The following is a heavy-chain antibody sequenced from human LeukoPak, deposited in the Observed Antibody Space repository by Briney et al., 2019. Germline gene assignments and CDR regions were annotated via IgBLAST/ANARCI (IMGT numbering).Heavy chain of an antibody. Sequence: ASVKVSCKASGYTFTSYGISWVRQAPGQGREWMGWISAYNGNTNYAQQLQGRVTMTTDTSTSTAYMELRSLRSDDTAVYYCARDAAAAGPFDYWGQGTLVTVSS. D-gene: IGHD6-13*01. CDR2: ISAYNGNT. CDR1: GYTFTSYG. CDR3: ARDAAAAGPFDY. J-gene: IGHJ4*02. V-gene: IGHV1-18*01.